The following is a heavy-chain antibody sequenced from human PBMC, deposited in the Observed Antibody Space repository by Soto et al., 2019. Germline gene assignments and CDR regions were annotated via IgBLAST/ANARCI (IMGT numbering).Heavy chain of an antibody. J-gene: IGHJ4*02. Sequence: LRLSCAASGFTFSSYWMHWVRQTPGEGLVWVSRIDNVGTFTTYADSVKGRFTISRDNAKNTLYLQMNSLRAEDTAVYYCARDQTVAGPTTFDYCGQGTLVTVSS. CDR1: GFTFSSYW. D-gene: IGHD6-19*01. CDR2: IDNVGTFT. V-gene: IGHV3-74*01. CDR3: ARDQTVAGPTTFDY.